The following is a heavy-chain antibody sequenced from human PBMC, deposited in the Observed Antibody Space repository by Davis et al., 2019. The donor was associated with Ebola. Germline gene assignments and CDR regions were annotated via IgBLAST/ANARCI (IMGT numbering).Heavy chain of an antibody. CDR2: MNPNSGNT. Sequence: AASVKVSCKASAYTFTSYDINWLRQATGPGLEWMGWMNPNSGNTGYAQKFQGRVTMTRNTSISTAYMDLSSLRSEDTAVYYCARDGSSGWWDYWSQGTLVTVSS. CDR1: AYTFTSYD. D-gene: IGHD6-19*01. CDR3: ARDGSSGWWDY. V-gene: IGHV1-8*01. J-gene: IGHJ4*02.